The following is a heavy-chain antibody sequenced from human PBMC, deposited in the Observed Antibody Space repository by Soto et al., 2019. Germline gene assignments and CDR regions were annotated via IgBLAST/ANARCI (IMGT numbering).Heavy chain of an antibody. Sequence: QLQLQESGPGLVKSSETLSLTCTVSGGSISKSNYFWGWIRQAPGKGLEWIASILYSGTTSYNSYLKSRVAISVDTSKNQFSLERNSVTAADTAVYYCARLGWGNGDSDYWGQGTLVTVSS. CDR3: ARLGWGNGDSDY. D-gene: IGHD2-21*01. CDR2: ILYSGTT. J-gene: IGHJ4*02. V-gene: IGHV4-39*01. CDR1: GGSISKSNYF.